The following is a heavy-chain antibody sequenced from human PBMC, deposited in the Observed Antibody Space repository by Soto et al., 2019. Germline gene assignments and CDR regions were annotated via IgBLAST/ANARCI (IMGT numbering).Heavy chain of an antibody. V-gene: IGHV3-23*01. D-gene: IGHD2-15*01. CDR1: GFTLGSYA. CDR2: ISASGSPT. J-gene: IGHJ4*02. Sequence: GGSLRLSCAASGFTLGSYAMNWVRQAPGKGLEWVSLISASGSPTYYADSVKGRFTISRDISKNTLYLQMDSLRAEDTAVYYCAKRRSAWLLDSWGQGTLVTVSS. CDR3: AKRRSAWLLDS.